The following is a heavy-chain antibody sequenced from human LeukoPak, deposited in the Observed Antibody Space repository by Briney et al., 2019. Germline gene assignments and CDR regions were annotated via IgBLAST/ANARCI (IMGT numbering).Heavy chain of an antibody. CDR1: GYTFTSYG. V-gene: IGHV1-69*05. CDR3: ASDYDFWSGYYYSY. J-gene: IGHJ4*02. Sequence: GASVKVSCKASGYTFTSYGISWVRQAPGQGLEWMGGIIPIFGTANYAQKFQGRVTITTDESTSTAYMELSSLRSEDTAVYYCASDYDFWSGYYYSYWGQGTLVTVSS. D-gene: IGHD3-3*01. CDR2: IIPIFGTA.